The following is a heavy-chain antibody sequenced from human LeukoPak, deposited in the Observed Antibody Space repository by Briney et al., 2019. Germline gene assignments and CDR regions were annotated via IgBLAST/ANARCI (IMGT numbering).Heavy chain of an antibody. J-gene: IGHJ6*02. CDR1: GGTFSSYA. V-gene: IGHV1-69*13. D-gene: IGHD2-15*01. CDR2: IIPIFGTA. Sequence: GASVKVSCKASGGTFSSYAISWVRQAPGQGLEWMGGIIPIFGTANYAQKFQGRVTITAGESTSTAYMELRSLSSDDTAVYYCGRGPKAGGPHHDMDVWGRGTTVTVSS. CDR3: GRGPKAGGPHHDMDV.